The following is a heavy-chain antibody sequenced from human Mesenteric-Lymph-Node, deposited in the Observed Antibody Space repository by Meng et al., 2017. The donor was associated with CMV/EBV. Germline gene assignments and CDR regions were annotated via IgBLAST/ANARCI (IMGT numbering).Heavy chain of an antibody. CDR3: ARHVHTSLYFDA. J-gene: IGHJ4*02. D-gene: IGHD1-1*01. Sequence: LACAVTNGTFSAYYWSWIRQPPGGGLEWIGEINHSGATTYNGALKGRVVLSVDTSKSQFSLTLNSVTAADTAIYYCARHVHTSLYFDAWGQGSLVTVSS. V-gene: IGHV4-34*01. CDR1: NGTFSAYY. CDR2: INHSGAT.